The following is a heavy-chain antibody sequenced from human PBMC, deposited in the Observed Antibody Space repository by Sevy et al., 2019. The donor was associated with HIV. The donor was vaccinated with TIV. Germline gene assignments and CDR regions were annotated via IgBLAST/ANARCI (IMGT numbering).Heavy chain of an antibody. J-gene: IGHJ3*02. V-gene: IGHV3-23*01. CDR3: AGGRYDSSGSFDAFDI. CDR2: IFGSGGGT. D-gene: IGHD3-22*01. CDR1: GFTFSSYA. Sequence: GGSLRLSCAASGFTFSSYAMNWVRQAPGKGLEWVSTIFGSGGGTYYADSVKGRFTISRDNSKNQLYLQMNSLRAEDTAVYYCAGGRYDSSGSFDAFDIWGQGTMVTVSS.